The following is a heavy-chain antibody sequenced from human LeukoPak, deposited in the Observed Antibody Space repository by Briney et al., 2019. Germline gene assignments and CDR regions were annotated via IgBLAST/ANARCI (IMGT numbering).Heavy chain of an antibody. CDR1: GYSISSGYY. V-gene: IGHV4-38-2*02. CDR3: ARADYYGSGSYYYFDY. J-gene: IGHJ4*02. D-gene: IGHD3-10*01. CDR2: IYHSGST. Sequence: PSETLSLTCTVSGYSISSGYYWGWIRQPPGKGLEWIGSIYHSGSTYYNPSLKSRVTISVDTSKNQFSLKLSSVTAADTAVYYCARADYYGSGSYYYFDYWGQGTLVTVSS.